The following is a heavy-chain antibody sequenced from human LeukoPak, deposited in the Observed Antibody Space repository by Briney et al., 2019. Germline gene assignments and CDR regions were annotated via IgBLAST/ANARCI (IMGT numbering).Heavy chain of an antibody. J-gene: IGHJ4*02. CDR1: GFTFSSYA. CDR3: AKDLVTGRYSGSWHGFDY. Sequence: GGSLRLSCAASGFTFSSYAMSWVRQAPGKGLEWVSAISGSGGSTYYADSVGGHFTISRDNSKNILYLQMHSLSAEDTAVYYCAKDLVTGRYSGSWHGFDYWGQGTPVTVSS. D-gene: IGHD6-13*01. CDR2: ISGSGGST. V-gene: IGHV3-23*01.